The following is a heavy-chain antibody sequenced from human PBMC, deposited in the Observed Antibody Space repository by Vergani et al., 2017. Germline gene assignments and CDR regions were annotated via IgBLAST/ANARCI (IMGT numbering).Heavy chain of an antibody. CDR1: GFSFRNAW. J-gene: IGHJ6*02. CDR3: TTKPRYCGDGSCYWLRDHHYYGMDV. D-gene: IGHD2-21*01. CDR2: IKSTFDRGTT. V-gene: IGHV3-15*07. Sequence: EVQLVESGGGIVKPGGSLRLSCVASGFSFRNAWMNWVRRTPGKGLEWVGRIKSTFDRGTTDYAAAVKGRFTIARDDSKNTLFLQMNGLKTEDIGVYYCTTKPRYCGDGSCYWLRDHHYYGMDVWGQGTTVTVSS.